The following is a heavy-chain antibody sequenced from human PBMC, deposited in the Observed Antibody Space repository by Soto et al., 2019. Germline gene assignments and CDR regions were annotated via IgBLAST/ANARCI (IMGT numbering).Heavy chain of an antibody. CDR2: ISPTSIYI. J-gene: IGHJ4*02. D-gene: IGHD2-2*01. CDR3: ARGDYQLPLPY. CDR1: GFTFSTYT. V-gene: IGHV3-21*01. Sequence: GGSLRLSCAASGFTFSTYTLNWVRQAPGKGLEWVSSISPTSIYIYYADSLKGRFTISRDNANNSLYLPMPSLRAEDTGVYFFARGDYQLPLPYWGQGTLVTVSS.